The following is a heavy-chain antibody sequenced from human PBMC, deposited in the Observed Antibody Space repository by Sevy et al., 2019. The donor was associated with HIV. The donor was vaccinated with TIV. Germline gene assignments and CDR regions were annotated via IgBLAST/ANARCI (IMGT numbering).Heavy chain of an antibody. CDR3: ARAADFGSGKYYLDY. Sequence: GSLRLSCATSGFTFSDYPMHWVRQAPGKGLEYVSAISNNGGSTYYADSVKGRFTISRDNSKNTLYLQMGSLRAEDMAIYYCARAADFGSGKYYLDYWGQGALVTVSS. CDR2: ISNNGGST. CDR1: GFTFSDYP. V-gene: IGHV3-64*02. J-gene: IGHJ4*02. D-gene: IGHD3-10*01.